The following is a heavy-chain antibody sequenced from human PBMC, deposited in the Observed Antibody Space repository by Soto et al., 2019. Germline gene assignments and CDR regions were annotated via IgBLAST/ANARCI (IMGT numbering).Heavy chain of an antibody. CDR2: ISAYNGNT. CDR1: DYTFTSYG. Sequence: ASVTVSSNAADYTFTSYGISWGREAPGQGLEWLGWISAYNGNTHYTQKLQGRVTMTTDTSTSTAYMELRSLRSDDTAVYYCARGGIEYDSSGYDPFQHWGQGTLVTVSS. V-gene: IGHV1-18*04. J-gene: IGHJ1*01. CDR3: ARGGIEYDSSGYDPFQH. D-gene: IGHD3-22*01.